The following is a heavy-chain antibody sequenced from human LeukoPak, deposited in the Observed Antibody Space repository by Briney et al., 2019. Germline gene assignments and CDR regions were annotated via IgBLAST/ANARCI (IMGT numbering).Heavy chain of an antibody. CDR1: GFTFSSYA. Sequence: GASLRLSCAASGFTFSSYAMSWVRQAPGKGLEWVSAISGSGGSTYYADSVKGRFTISRDNSRNTLYLQMNSLRAEDTAVYYCAKYCRGGSCYWYYYYGMDVWGQGTTVTVSS. V-gene: IGHV3-23*01. J-gene: IGHJ6*02. D-gene: IGHD2-15*01. CDR2: ISGSGGST. CDR3: AKYCRGGSCYWYYYYGMDV.